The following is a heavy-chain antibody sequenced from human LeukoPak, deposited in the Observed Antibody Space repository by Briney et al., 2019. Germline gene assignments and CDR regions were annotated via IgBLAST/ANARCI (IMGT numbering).Heavy chain of an antibody. Sequence: GGSLRLSCATSGFTFSSYAMSWVRQAPGKGLEWVSAVSGSGGSTYYADSVKGRFTISRDNSKNTLYLQMNSLRAEDTAVYYCAKAARFGVVNNWGQGTLVTVSS. CDR1: GFTFSSYA. D-gene: IGHD3-3*01. V-gene: IGHV3-23*01. CDR2: VSGSGGST. CDR3: AKAARFGVVNN. J-gene: IGHJ4*02.